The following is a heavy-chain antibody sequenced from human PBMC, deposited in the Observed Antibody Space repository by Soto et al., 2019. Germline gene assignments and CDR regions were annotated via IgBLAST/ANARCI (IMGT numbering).Heavy chain of an antibody. CDR1: GYSFTSYW. CDR3: ARHYYDLWSGYFYYYYGMDV. CDR2: IYPGDSDT. J-gene: IGHJ6*02. Sequence: PGESLKISWKGSGYSFTSYWMGWVRQMPGKAMEWMGIIYPGDSDTRYSPSFQGQVTISADQSISTAYLQWRSLKASDTAMYYCARHYYDLWSGYFYYYYGMDVWCQGTTVTVSS. D-gene: IGHD3-3*01. V-gene: IGHV5-51*01.